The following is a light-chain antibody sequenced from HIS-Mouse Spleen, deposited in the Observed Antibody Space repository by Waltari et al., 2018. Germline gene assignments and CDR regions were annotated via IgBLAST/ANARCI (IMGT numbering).Light chain of an antibody. Sequence: FSASTGDRVTITCRASQGISSYLAWYQQKPGKAPKLLIYAASTLQSGVPSRFSGSGSGTDFTLTISCLQSEDFATYYCQQYYSYLPITFGQGTRLEIK. V-gene: IGKV1-8*01. CDR2: AAS. CDR1: QGISSY. J-gene: IGKJ5*01. CDR3: QQYYSYLPIT.